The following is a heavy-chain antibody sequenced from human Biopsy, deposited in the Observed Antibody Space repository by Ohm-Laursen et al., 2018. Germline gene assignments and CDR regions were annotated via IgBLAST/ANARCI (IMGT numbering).Heavy chain of an antibody. CDR2: ISNRGST. D-gene: IGHD3-3*01. V-gene: IGHV4-59*01. CDR1: GGSISSDY. CDR3: ARLYRLDDYWNDDPPDAFDV. J-gene: IGHJ3*01. Sequence: SETLSLTCIVSGGSISSDYWSWIRQSPGKGLEWIGYISNRGSTNYNPSLRGRVTISVDTSKNQFSLKLSSVNAADTAVFFCARLYRLDDYWNDDPPDAFDVWGQGTMVTVSS.